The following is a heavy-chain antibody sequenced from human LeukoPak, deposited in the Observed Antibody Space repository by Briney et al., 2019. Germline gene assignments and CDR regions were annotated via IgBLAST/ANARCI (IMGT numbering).Heavy chain of an antibody. V-gene: IGHV4-30-4*08. CDR2: LYYSGNT. D-gene: IGHD4-17*01. CDR3: ASLTTVTQGYFDS. CDR1: GGSISGGAYS. J-gene: IGHJ4*02. Sequence: SETLSLTCTVSGGSISGGAYSWSWIRQHPGKGLEWIGYLYYSGNTYYNPSLKSRLTISVDTSKNQFSLKLSSVTATDTAVYYCASLTTVTQGYFDSWGQGTLVTVSS.